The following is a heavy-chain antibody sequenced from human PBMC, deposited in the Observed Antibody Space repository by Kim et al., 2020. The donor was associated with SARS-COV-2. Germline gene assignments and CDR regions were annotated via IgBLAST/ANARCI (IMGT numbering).Heavy chain of an antibody. CDR3: ARDGSYYGSGSYYDFDY. Sequence: GGSLRLSCAASGFTFSSYGMHWVRQAPGKGLEWVAVIWYDGSNKYYADSVKGRFTISRDNSKNTLYLQMNSLRAEDTAVYYCARDGSYYGSGSYYDFDYWGQGTLVTVSS. CDR2: IWYDGSNK. D-gene: IGHD3-10*01. J-gene: IGHJ4*02. V-gene: IGHV3-33*01. CDR1: GFTFSSYG.